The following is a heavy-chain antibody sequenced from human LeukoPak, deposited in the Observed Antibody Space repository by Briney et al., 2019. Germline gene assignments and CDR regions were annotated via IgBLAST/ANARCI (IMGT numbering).Heavy chain of an antibody. CDR1: GASIRSYF. CDR2: ISYNGDS. Sequence: SETLSLTCSVSGASIRSYFWSWIRQSPGKGLEWIGYISYNGDSDRNPSLKSRVTISLDMSKSQFSLKVRSVTAADSAVYYCAGQRASGTWWFDPWGQGTLVTVSS. V-gene: IGHV4-59*08. CDR3: AGQRASGTWWFDP. J-gene: IGHJ5*02. D-gene: IGHD1/OR15-1a*01.